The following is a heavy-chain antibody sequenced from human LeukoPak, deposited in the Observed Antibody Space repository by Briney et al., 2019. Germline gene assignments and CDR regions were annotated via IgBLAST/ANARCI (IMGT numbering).Heavy chain of an antibody. D-gene: IGHD2-2*01. CDR2: ISYDGSNK. Sequence: GRSLRLSCAASGFTFSSYAMHWVRQAPGKGLEWAAVISYDGSNKYYADSVKGRFTISRDNSKNTLYLQMNSLRAEDTAVYYCARDGGDIVVVPAADYYYYGMDVWGKGTTVTVSS. J-gene: IGHJ6*04. V-gene: IGHV3-30*04. CDR1: GFTFSSYA. CDR3: ARDGGDIVVVPAADYYYYGMDV.